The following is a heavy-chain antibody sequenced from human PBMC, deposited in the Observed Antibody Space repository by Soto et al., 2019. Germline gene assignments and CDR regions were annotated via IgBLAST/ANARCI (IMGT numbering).Heavy chain of an antibody. D-gene: IGHD3-3*01. CDR2: ISYSGST. CDR3: ASGGQGYDFWRGYSYEDYFDY. CDR1: GGSVSSYY. V-gene: IGHV4-59*02. J-gene: IGHJ4*02. Sequence: SETLSLTCSVSGGSVSSYYWSWIRQPPGKGLEWIGYISYSGSTNYNPSLKNRVTISVDTSKNQFSLKLSSVTAADTAVYYCASGGQGYDFWRGYSYEDYFDYWGQGTLVTVSS.